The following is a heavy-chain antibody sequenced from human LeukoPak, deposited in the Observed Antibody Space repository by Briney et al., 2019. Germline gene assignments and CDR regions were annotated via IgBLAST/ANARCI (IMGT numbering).Heavy chain of an antibody. V-gene: IGHV1-2*02. CDR1: GYTFTGYY. J-gene: IGHJ4*02. D-gene: IGHD3-22*01. Sequence: ASVKVSCKASGYTFTGYYMHWVRQATGQGLEWMGWINPNSGGTNYAQKFQGRVTMTRDTSISTAYMELSRLRSDDTAVYYCALDSSGYYSGDYWGQGTLVTVSS. CDR3: ALDSSGYYSGDY. CDR2: INPNSGGT.